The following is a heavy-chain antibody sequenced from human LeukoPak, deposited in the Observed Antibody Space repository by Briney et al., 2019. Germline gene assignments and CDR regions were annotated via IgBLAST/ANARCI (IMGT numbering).Heavy chain of an antibody. CDR3: ARDLMAAAGTDDAFDI. J-gene: IGHJ3*02. Sequence: GGSLRLSCAASGFTVSSNYMSWVRQAPGKGLEWVSSISSSSSYIYYADSVKGRFTISRDNAKNSLYLQMNSLRAEDTAVYYCARDLMAAAGTDDAFDIWGQGTMVTVSS. V-gene: IGHV3-21*01. CDR2: ISSSSSYI. D-gene: IGHD6-13*01. CDR1: GFTVSSNY.